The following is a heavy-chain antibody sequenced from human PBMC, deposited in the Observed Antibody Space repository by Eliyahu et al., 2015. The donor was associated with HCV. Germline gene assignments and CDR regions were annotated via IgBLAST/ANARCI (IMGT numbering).Heavy chain of an antibody. CDR1: GDSXPSDNAA. D-gene: IGHD2/OR15-2a*01. Sequence: QVQLQQSGPGLLKPSQTLSLTCXISGDSXPSDNAAWNWIRQSPSRGLEWLGRTYYRSKWYNDYAVSVKSRITINPDTSKNQFSLQLDSVTPEDTAVYYCARAGSDSTVFDLWGRGTLVTVSS. J-gene: IGHJ2*01. CDR2: TYYRSKWYN. CDR3: ARAGSDSTVFDL. V-gene: IGHV6-1*01.